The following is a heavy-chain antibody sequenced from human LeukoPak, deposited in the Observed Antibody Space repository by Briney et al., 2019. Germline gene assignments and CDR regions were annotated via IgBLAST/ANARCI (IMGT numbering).Heavy chain of an antibody. J-gene: IGHJ1*01. Sequence: GRSLRLSCAASGFTFSRDWMSWVRQAPGKGLEWVANLKEDGSAQYYVDSVKGRFTISRDNAENSLYLQMNSLRVEDTAVYYWARDGAGYAYWGQGTLVTVSS. CDR1: GFTFSRDW. CDR3: ARDGAGYAY. CDR2: LKEDGSAQ. D-gene: IGHD2-2*01. V-gene: IGHV3-7*01.